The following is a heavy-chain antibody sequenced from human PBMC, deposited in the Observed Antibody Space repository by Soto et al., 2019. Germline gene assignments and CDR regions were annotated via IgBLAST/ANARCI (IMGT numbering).Heavy chain of an antibody. D-gene: IGHD6-6*01. J-gene: IGHJ4*02. CDR3: ARARVAARPYFDY. CDR2: ISYDGSHK. CDR1: GFTFSNYA. Sequence: ESGGGVVQSGRSLRLSCAASGFTFSNYAMHWVRQAPGKGLEWVAVISYDGSHKSNADSVKGRITISTDNSKNTLYLEMNSLRTEDTAVYYCARARVAARPYFDYWGQGTLVTVSS. V-gene: IGHV3-30-3*01.